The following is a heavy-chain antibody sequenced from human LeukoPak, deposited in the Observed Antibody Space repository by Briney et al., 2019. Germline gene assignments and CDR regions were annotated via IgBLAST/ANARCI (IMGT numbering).Heavy chain of an antibody. CDR2: IYYSGST. J-gene: IGHJ3*02. Sequence: PSETLSLTCTVSGGSISSYYWSWIRQPPGKGLEWIGYIYYSGSTNYNPSLKSRVTISVDTSKNQFSLKLSSVTAADTAVYYCARARRAAFDIWGQGTMVTVSS. CDR1: GGSISSYY. V-gene: IGHV4-59*01. CDR3: ARARRAAFDI.